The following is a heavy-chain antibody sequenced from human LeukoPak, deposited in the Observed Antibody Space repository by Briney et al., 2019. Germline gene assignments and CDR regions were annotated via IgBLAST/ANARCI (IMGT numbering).Heavy chain of an antibody. CDR3: GTSEVASTSYDF. CDR1: GGSISDYH. J-gene: IGHJ4*02. V-gene: IGHV4-4*07. D-gene: IGHD2/OR15-2a*01. CDR2: IFNSGGT. Sequence: PSETLSLTCTVSGGSISDYHWSWLRQPAGKGLEWIGRIFNSGGTSYTPSLRSRVTISMDKSKNQLSPKLSSVTAADTAVYYCGTSEVASTSYDFWGQGALVTVSS.